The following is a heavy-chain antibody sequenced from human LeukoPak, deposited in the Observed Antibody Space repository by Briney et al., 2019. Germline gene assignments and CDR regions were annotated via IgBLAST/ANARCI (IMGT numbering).Heavy chain of an antibody. V-gene: IGHV3-30*18. D-gene: IGHD3-10*01. J-gene: IGHJ4*02. CDR2: ISYHGTDE. Sequence: SGGSLRLSCAASGFTFSSYGMHWVRQAPGGGLEWVAVISYHGTDEFYADSVKGRFTVSRDNSKNMLYLQMNSLRAEDTAVYYCAKDRGAGAWVLYFDKWGQGTLVTVSS. CDR1: GFTFSSYG. CDR3: AKDRGAGAWVLYFDK.